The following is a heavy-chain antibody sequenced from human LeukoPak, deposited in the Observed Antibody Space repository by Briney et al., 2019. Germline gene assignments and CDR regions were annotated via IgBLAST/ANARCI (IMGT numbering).Heavy chain of an antibody. V-gene: IGHV3-23*01. CDR1: GFTFSSFV. J-gene: IGHJ4*02. CDR2: LSGSDGTT. D-gene: IGHD1-26*01. Sequence: PGGSLRLSCAASGFTFSSFVMSWVRQTPGKGLEWVATLSGSDGTTNYADSVQGRFTISRDNSKNTLYLEMSSLRVGDTAVYYCAKDVRVGVTPFFDYWGQGTPVTVSS. CDR3: AKDVRVGVTPFFDY.